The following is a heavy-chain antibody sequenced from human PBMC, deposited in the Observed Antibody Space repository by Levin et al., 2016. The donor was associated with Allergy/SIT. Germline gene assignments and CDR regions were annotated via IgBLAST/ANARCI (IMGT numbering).Heavy chain of an antibody. D-gene: IGHD6-19*01. Sequence: SETLSLTCTVSGGSISGFHWSWIRQPAGKGLEWIGRIYTSGSTNYNPSLKSRVTMSVDTSKNQFSLKLSSVTAADTAVYYCARYRGSSGWYVGDYFDYWGQGTLVTVSS. V-gene: IGHV4-4*07. CDR1: GGSISGFH. CDR3: ARYRGSSGWYVGDYFDY. CDR2: IYTSGST. J-gene: IGHJ4*02.